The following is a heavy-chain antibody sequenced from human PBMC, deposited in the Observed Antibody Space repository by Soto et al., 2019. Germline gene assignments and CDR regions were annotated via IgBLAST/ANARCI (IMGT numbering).Heavy chain of an antibody. D-gene: IGHD3-16*01. J-gene: IGHJ4*02. V-gene: IGHV4-59*11. CDR2: ISYSGST. Sequence: KPSETLSLTCTVSGGSMSSHYWTWLRQPPGKGLEWIGYISYSGSTYYNPSLKSRVTISADTSRNQFSLKLSSVIAADTAVYYCARADPDASVGYWGQGTLVT. CDR1: GGSMSSHY. CDR3: ARADPDASVGY.